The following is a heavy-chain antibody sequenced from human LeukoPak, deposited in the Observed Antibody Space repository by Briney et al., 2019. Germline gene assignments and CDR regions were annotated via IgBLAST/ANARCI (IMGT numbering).Heavy chain of an antibody. D-gene: IGHD5-18*01. CDR2: INWNGGST. V-gene: IGHV3-20*04. J-gene: IGHJ4*02. Sequence: GGSLRLSCTASGFTFGDYGMSWVRQAPGKGLEWVSGINWNGGSTGYADSVKGRFTISRDNAKNSLYLQMNSLSAEDTAVYYCARVGAYSYGYAFDYWGQGTLVTVSS. CDR1: GFTFGDYG. CDR3: ARVGAYSYGYAFDY.